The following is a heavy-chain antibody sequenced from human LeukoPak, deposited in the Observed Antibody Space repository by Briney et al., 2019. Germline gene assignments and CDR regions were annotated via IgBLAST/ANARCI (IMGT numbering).Heavy chain of an antibody. CDR2: IHYSGST. Sequence: SETLSLTCTVSGGSISSSYWSWIRQPPGKGLEWIGYIHYSGSTNYNPSLKSRATISVDTSKAHFSLKLSSATATDTAAYYSARHDPGWFDTWGQGTLVTVSS. D-gene: IGHD7-27*01. CDR1: GGSISSSY. J-gene: IGHJ5*02. V-gene: IGHV4-59*08. CDR3: ARHDPGWFDT.